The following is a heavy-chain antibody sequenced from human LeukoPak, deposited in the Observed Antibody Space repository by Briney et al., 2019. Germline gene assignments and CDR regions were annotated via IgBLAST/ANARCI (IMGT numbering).Heavy chain of an antibody. V-gene: IGHV3-13*01. CDR2: ISGGDT. Sequence: GGSLRLSCAASGFTFSSYAMTWVRQAPGKGLEWVSAISGGDTYYPGSVKGRFTISRENAKNSLYLQMNSLRAGDTAVYYCAREAMVRGVTAGMDVWGQGTTVTVSS. CDR1: GFTFSSYA. J-gene: IGHJ6*02. CDR3: AREAMVRGVTAGMDV. D-gene: IGHD3-10*01.